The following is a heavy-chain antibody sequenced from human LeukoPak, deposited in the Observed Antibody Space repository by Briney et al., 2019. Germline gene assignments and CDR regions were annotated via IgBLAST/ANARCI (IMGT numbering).Heavy chain of an antibody. D-gene: IGHD3-3*01. J-gene: IGHJ4*02. CDR3: ARGRRRSITIFGVVIAHFDY. Sequence: GGSLRLSCAASGFTFSSYAMSWVRQVPGKGLEWVSSISSSSSYIYYADSVKGRFTISRDNAKNSLYLQMNSLRAEDTAVYYCARGRRRSITIFGVVIAHFDYWGQGTLVTVSS. CDR2: ISSSSSYI. V-gene: IGHV3-21*01. CDR1: GFTFSSYA.